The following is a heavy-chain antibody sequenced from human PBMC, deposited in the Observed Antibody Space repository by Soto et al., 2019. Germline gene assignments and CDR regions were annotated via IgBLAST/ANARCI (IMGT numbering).Heavy chain of an antibody. V-gene: IGHV3-21*01. J-gene: IGHJ4*02. CDR3: ARGVDNWNPKGGDY. Sequence: EVQLVESGGGLVKPGGSLRLSCAASGFTFSSYSMNWVRQAPGKGLEWVASISSSSSYIYYADSVKGRFTISRDNAKNALYLQMNSLRAEDTAVYYCARGVDNWNPKGGDYWGQGTLVTVSS. D-gene: IGHD1-1*01. CDR1: GFTFSSYS. CDR2: ISSSSSYI.